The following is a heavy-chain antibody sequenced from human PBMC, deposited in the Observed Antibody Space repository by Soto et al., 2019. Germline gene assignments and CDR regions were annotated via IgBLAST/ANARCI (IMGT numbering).Heavy chain of an antibody. CDR2: IASGGGSP. V-gene: IGHV3-23*01. Sequence: EVQLLESGGGLVQPGGSLRLSCAASGFTFSDYAMTWVRQAPGKGLEWVSSIASGGGSPYYADSVKGRFTISRNNSRNTLYLRMDSLRAEDTAVYYCVKGDCRIIARHFDYWGQGTLVTVSS. J-gene: IGHJ4*02. CDR1: GFTFSDYA. CDR3: VKGDCRIIARHFDY. D-gene: IGHD1-20*01.